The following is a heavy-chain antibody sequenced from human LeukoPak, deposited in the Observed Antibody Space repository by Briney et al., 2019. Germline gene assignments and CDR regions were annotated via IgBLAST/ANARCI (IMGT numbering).Heavy chain of an antibody. Sequence: SETLSLTCAVSGGSVSSTNWWTWFRQPPGKGLEWIGEVHLDGRTNYNPSLTGRLTMSVDLCENHISPKLTSVTAADTAVYYCAREGGFYRPLDYSGQGTLVTASS. V-gene: IGHV4-4*02. J-gene: IGHJ4*02. D-gene: IGHD3-3*01. CDR1: GGSVSSTNW. CDR3: AREGGFYRPLDY. CDR2: VHLDGRT.